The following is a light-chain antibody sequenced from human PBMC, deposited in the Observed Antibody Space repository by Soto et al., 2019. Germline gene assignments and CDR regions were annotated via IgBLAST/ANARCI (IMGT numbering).Light chain of an antibody. Sequence: DIQMTQSPSTLSASVGDRVTITCRASQNINDWLAWYQQKPGKAPNLLIYDASTLESGVPSRFSGSGSGTEFTLTISSLQPAHFATYYCQQYDTFSRFTFGPGTKVDLK. CDR1: QNINDW. CDR2: DAS. V-gene: IGKV1-5*01. CDR3: QQYDTFSRFT. J-gene: IGKJ3*01.